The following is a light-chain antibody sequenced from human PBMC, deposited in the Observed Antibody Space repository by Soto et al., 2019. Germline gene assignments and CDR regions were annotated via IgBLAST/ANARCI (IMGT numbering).Light chain of an antibody. Sequence: EIVMTQSPATLSVSPGEGATLSCWASQSVSSNLAWYQQKPGQAPRLLIYGASTRATGVPARFSGSRSGTEFTLTISSLQSEDFGVYYCQQFHKWPPSTFGQGTKVEIK. CDR3: QQFHKWPPST. CDR1: QSVSSN. CDR2: GAS. V-gene: IGKV3-15*01. J-gene: IGKJ1*01.